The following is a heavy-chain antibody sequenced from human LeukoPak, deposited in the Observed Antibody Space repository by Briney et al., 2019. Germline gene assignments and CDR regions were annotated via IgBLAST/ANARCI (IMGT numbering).Heavy chain of an antibody. D-gene: IGHD3-3*01. V-gene: IGHV4-34*01. CDR3: ARGNYDFWSGYPNPYYYYYMGV. Sequence: SETLSLTCAVYGGSFSGYYWSWIRQPPGKGLEWIGEINHSGSTNYNPSLKSRVTISVDTSKNQFSLKLSSVTAADTAVYHCARGNYDFWSGYPNPYYYYYMGVWGKGTTVTVSS. J-gene: IGHJ6*03. CDR1: GGSFSGYY. CDR2: INHSGST.